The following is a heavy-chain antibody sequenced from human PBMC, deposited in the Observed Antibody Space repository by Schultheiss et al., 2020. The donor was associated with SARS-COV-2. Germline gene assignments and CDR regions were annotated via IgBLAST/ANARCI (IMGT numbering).Heavy chain of an antibody. D-gene: IGHD2-2*01. J-gene: IGHJ4*02. CDR2: ISAYNGNT. CDR3: ASYCSSTSCETAFDY. V-gene: IGHV1-18*01. Sequence: ASVKVSCKASGYTFTSYGISWVRQAPGQGLEWMGWISAYNGNTNYAQKLQGRVTMTTDTSTSTAYMELRSLRSDDTAVYYCASYCSSTSCETAFDYWGQGTLVTVSS. CDR1: GYTFTSYG.